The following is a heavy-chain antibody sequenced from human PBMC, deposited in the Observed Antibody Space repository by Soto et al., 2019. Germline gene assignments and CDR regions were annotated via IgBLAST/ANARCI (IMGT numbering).Heavy chain of an antibody. CDR3: ARHPHGFDY. CDR1: GYSFSTNW. CDR2: IYCGDSDT. J-gene: IGHJ4*02. V-gene: IGHV5-51*01. Sequence: PGESLKISCKDSGYSFSTNWIAWVGLMPGKGLEWMGGIYCGDSDTRYSPSFQGQVTLSVDKPINTAYLQWSSLKASDTAMYYCARHPHGFDYWGQGTLVTVSS.